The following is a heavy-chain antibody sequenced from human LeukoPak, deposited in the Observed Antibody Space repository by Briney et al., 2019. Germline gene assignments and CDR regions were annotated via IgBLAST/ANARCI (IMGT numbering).Heavy chain of an antibody. Sequence: PSETLSLTCTVSGGSISSYSWNWIRQPPGKGLEWIGSIYYSGNTNYNPSLKSRVTISVDTSKTQFSRKVSSVTAADTAVYYCARVIAAARWFDPWGQGTLVTVSS. J-gene: IGHJ5*02. CDR1: GGSISSYS. V-gene: IGHV4-59*01. CDR3: ARVIAAARWFDP. D-gene: IGHD6-13*01. CDR2: IYYSGNT.